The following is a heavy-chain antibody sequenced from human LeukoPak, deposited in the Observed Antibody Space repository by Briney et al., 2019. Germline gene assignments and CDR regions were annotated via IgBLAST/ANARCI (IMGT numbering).Heavy chain of an antibody. Sequence: GASVKVSCKASGYTFTGYYMHWLRQAPGQRPEWMGWINAGNGDTKYSQKFQGRVTITRDTSASTAYMDLSSLGSEDTALYYCARDSTLAWGDCWFDPWGQGTLVTVSS. D-gene: IGHD3/OR15-3a*01. CDR2: INAGNGDT. CDR3: ARDSTLAWGDCWFDP. J-gene: IGHJ5*02. CDR1: GYTFTGYY. V-gene: IGHV1-3*01.